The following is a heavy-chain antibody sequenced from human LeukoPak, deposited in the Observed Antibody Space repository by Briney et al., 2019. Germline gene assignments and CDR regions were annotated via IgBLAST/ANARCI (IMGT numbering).Heavy chain of an antibody. CDR2: IKQDGSEK. Sequence: GGSLRLSCAASGFTFSSYSMNWVRQAPGKGLEWVANIKQDGSEKYYVDSVKGRLTISRDNAKNSLYLQMDSLRAEDTAVYYCARDWKGAPPNWFDPWGQGTLVTVSS. CDR3: ARDWKGAPPNWFDP. V-gene: IGHV3-7*01. J-gene: IGHJ5*02. CDR1: GFTFSSYS. D-gene: IGHD1-1*01.